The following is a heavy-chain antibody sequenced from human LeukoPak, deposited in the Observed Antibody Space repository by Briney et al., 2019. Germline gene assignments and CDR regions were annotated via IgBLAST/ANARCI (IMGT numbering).Heavy chain of an antibody. D-gene: IGHD4-17*01. V-gene: IGHV3-23*01. CDR2: ISGSGNRP. CDR3: AKGHNYGDYGIYFDF. Sequence: GGSLRLSCAGSGFTFSGYAMSWVRQAPGKGLEWVSVISGSGNRPYYADSVKGRFTISRDNSKNTLYLQMSSLRAEDTAIYYCAKGHNYGDYGIYFDFWGQGTLVTVSS. J-gene: IGHJ4*02. CDR1: GFTFSGYA.